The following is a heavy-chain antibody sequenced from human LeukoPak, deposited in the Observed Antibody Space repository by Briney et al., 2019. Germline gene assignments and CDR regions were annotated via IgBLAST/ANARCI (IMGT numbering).Heavy chain of an antibody. V-gene: IGHV4-61*02. Sequence: SQTLSLTCTVSGGSISSGSYYWSWIRQPAGKGLEWIGRIYTSGSTNYNPSLKSRVTISVDTSKNQFSPKLSSVTAADTAVYYCVRWQYCGGNCYFSAFDIWGQGTMVTVSS. CDR2: IYTSGST. J-gene: IGHJ3*02. CDR1: GGSISSGSYY. D-gene: IGHD2-21*01. CDR3: VRWQYCGGNCYFSAFDI.